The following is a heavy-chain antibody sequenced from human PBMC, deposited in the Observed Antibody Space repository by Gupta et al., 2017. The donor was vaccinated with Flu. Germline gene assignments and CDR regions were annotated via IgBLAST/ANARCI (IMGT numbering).Heavy chain of an antibody. V-gene: IGHV3-21*02. CDR3: SRRGNEYSYLNS. D-gene: IGHD5-18*01. CDR1: GPNFNDSA. Sequence: DVELVESGGGLVKPGGSLRLACVVSGPNFNDSALHWVRQAPGKGLEWLTSIGKNGSLRYYADSGKGRFNVHRDKAKKSVFLQVKKLGGEDKAVYYWSRRGNEYSYLNSLGQGTQVTVSA. CDR2: IGKNGSLR. J-gene: IGHJ5*02.